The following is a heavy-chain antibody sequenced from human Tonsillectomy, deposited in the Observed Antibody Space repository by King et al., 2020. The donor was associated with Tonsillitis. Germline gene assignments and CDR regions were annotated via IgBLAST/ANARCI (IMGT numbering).Heavy chain of an antibody. CDR3: ARAYYGDYRYWFDP. V-gene: IGHV3-48*02. D-gene: IGHD4-17*01. J-gene: IGHJ5*02. CDR2: ISSSSSTI. Sequence: VQLVESGGGLVQPGGSLRLSCAASGFTFSSYSMNWVRQAPGKGLEWVSYISSSSSTIYYADSVKGRFTISRGNAKNSLYLQMNSLRDEDTAVYYCARAYYGDYRYWFDPWGQGTLVTVSS. CDR1: GFTFSSYS.